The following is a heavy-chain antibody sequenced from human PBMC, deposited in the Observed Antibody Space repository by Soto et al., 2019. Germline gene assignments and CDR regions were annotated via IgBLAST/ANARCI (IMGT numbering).Heavy chain of an antibody. CDR3: ARGVGNNWYSNWYFDL. CDR1: GVSISNYY. J-gene: IGHJ2*01. D-gene: IGHD6-13*01. CDR2: ISYSGST. V-gene: IGHV4-59*01. Sequence: QVQLQESGPGLVKPSETLSLTCTVSGVSISNYYWSWIRQPPGKGLEWIGYISYSGSTNYNPSLKSRGTISVDTSKKQFSLKLSSVTAADTAVYYCARGVGNNWYSNWYFDLWGRGTLVTVSS.